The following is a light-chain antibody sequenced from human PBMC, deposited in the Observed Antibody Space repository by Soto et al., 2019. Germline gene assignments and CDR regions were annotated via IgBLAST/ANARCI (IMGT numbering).Light chain of an antibody. CDR1: SSNIGAGYD. J-gene: IGLJ1*01. CDR2: GNS. V-gene: IGLV1-40*01. CDR3: QSYDSSLSGSEV. Sequence: QSVLTQPPSVSGAPGRRVTISCTGSSSNIGAGYDVHWYQQLPGTAPKLLIYGNSNRPSGVPDRFSGSKSGTSASLAITGLQAEDEADYYCQSYDSSLSGSEVFGTGTKGTVL.